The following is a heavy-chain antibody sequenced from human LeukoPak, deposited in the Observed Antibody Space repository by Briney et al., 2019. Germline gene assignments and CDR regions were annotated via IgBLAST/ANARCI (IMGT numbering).Heavy chain of an antibody. CDR3: ARGPSITMIRGGQWYYYMDV. D-gene: IGHD3-10*01. V-gene: IGHV1-46*01. CDR2: INPSGGST. CDR1: GYTFTRYY. J-gene: IGHJ6*03. Sequence: ASVKVSCKASGYTFTRYYMYWVRQAPGQGLEWMGIINPSGGSTNYAQKFQGRVTMTRDTSTNIVYMELSSLRSEDTAVYYCARGPSITMIRGGQWYYYMDVWGKGTTVTISS.